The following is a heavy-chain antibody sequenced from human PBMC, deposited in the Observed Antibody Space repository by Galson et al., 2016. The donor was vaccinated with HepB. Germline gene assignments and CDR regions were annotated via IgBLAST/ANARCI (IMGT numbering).Heavy chain of an antibody. D-gene: IGHD4-17*01. CDR3: ARGPYGDYVIDY. Sequence: SLRLSCAASGFTFSSYWMHWVRQAPGRGLVWVSRINSDGSNTACADSVKGRFTISRDNAKSTLYLQMNSLRGEDTAVYYCARGPYGDYVIDYWGQGTLVTVSS. J-gene: IGHJ4*02. CDR2: INSDGSNT. CDR1: GFTFSSYW. V-gene: IGHV3-74*01.